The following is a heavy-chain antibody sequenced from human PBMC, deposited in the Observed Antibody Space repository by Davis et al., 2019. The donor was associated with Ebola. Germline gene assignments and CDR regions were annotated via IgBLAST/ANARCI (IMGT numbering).Heavy chain of an antibody. CDR1: GFTFSSYS. V-gene: IGHV3-15*04. CDR2: IESNIDGGRT. Sequence: GESLKISCAASGFTFSSYSMNWVRPAPGKGLEWLGRIESNIDGGRTDYAAPVKGRFTISRDDSKNTLYLQMNSLKAEDTAVYFCTTDFHPDELGFCTRTSCLNAFDIWGPGTVVTVSS. D-gene: IGHD2-2*01. CDR3: TTDFHPDELGFCTRTSCLNAFDI. J-gene: IGHJ3*02.